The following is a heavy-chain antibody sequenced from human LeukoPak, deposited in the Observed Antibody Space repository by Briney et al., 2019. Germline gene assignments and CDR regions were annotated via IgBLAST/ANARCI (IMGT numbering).Heavy chain of an antibody. Sequence: SQTLSLTCAVSGGSISSGGYSWSWIRQPPGKGLEWIGYIYHSGSTYYNPSLKGRVTISVDRSKNQFSLKLSSVTAADTAVYYCARVRYSSSWYSPFDYWGQGTLVTVSS. CDR1: GGSISSGGYS. V-gene: IGHV4-30-2*01. D-gene: IGHD6-13*01. CDR2: IYHSGST. J-gene: IGHJ4*02. CDR3: ARVRYSSSWYSPFDY.